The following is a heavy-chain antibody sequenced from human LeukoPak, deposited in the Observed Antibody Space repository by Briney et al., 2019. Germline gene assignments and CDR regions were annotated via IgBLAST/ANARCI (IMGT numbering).Heavy chain of an antibody. CDR2: TLNSEST. V-gene: IGHV4-59*08. CDR3: AKLNNNALDN. CDR1: GXSISSYH. D-gene: IGHD1/OR15-1a*01. J-gene: IGHJ4*02. Sequence: SETLSLTCTVSGXSISSYHWSWIRQPPGKGLEWIGYTLNSESTNYNPSLKSRFTISVDTSKNQLSLKLSSVTAADTAVHYCAKLNNNALDNWGQGTLVTVSS.